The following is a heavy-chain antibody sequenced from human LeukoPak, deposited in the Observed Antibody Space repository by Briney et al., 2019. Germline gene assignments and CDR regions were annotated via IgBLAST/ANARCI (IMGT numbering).Heavy chain of an antibody. Sequence: SETLSLTCTVSGGSISSYYWSWLRQPPGKGLEWIGYIYYSGSTNYNPSLKSRVTISVDTSKNQFSLKLSSVTAEDTAVYYCARGNYYGSGSYAYFDYWGQGTLVTVSS. CDR2: IYYSGST. V-gene: IGHV4-59*01. CDR1: GGSISSYY. CDR3: ARGNYYGSGSYAYFDY. J-gene: IGHJ4*02. D-gene: IGHD3-10*01.